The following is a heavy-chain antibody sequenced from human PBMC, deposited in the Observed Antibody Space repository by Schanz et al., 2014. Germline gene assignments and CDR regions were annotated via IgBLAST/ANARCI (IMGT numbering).Heavy chain of an antibody. J-gene: IGHJ4*02. D-gene: IGHD6-13*01. Sequence: EVQLVESGGGLVKPGGSLRLSCAASGFTFSSYAMSWVRQAPGKGLEWVAAITTAGTKMYYADSVRGRFTMSRDNSKNTLYLQMSSLRAGDAAVYYCARGLIAAAGGAFDYWGQGTLVAVSA. V-gene: IGHV3-23*04. CDR3: ARGLIAAAGGAFDY. CDR1: GFTFSSYA. CDR2: ITTAGTKM.